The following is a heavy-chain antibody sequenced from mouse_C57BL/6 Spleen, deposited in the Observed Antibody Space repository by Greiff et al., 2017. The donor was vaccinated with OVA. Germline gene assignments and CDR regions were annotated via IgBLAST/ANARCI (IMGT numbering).Heavy chain of an antibody. D-gene: IGHD1-1*01. Sequence: DVHLVESGEGLVKPGGSLKLSCAASGFTFSSYAMSWVRQTPEKRLEWVAYISSGGDYIYYADTVKGRFTISRDNARNTLYLQMSSLKSEDTAMYYCTRDRDYDGSCRCDDGGQGTTRTVSS. CDR2: ISSGGDYI. V-gene: IGHV5-9-1*02. J-gene: IGHJ2*01. CDR3: TRDRDYDGSCRCDD. CDR1: GFTFSSYA.